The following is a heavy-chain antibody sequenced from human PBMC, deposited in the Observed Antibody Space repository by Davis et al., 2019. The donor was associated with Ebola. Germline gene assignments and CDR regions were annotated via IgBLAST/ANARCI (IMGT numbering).Heavy chain of an antibody. CDR2: INPNFGGK. CDR1: GYTFAAHY. CDR3: ARGHTYGRWDDWFDP. V-gene: IGHV1-2*06. J-gene: IGHJ5*02. D-gene: IGHD5-18*01. Sequence: ASVKVSCKASGYTFAAHYIHWVRHAPGQGLEWMGRINPNFGGKIYAQKFQDRVTMTIDTSINTAHMELDRLRSDDTAVYYCARGHTYGRWDDWFDPWGQGTLVTVSS.